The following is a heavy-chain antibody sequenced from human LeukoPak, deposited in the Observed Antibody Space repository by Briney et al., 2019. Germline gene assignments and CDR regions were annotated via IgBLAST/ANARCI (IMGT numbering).Heavy chain of an antibody. Sequence: PGRSLRLSCTASGFTFGDYAMSWVRQAPGKGLEWVGFIRSKAYGGTTEYAASVKGRFTISRDDSKSIAYLQMNSLKTEDTAVYYCTRDWTTVTGFGYYGMDVWGQGTTVTVSS. J-gene: IGHJ6*02. CDR3: TRDWTTVTGFGYYGMDV. CDR2: IRSKAYGGTT. CDR1: GFTFGDYA. V-gene: IGHV3-49*04. D-gene: IGHD4-17*01.